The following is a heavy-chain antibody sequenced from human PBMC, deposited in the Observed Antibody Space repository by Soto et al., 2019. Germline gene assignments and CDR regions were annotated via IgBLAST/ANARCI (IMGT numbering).Heavy chain of an antibody. Sequence: GGSPRLSCAASGFTFSNAWMSWVRQAPGKGLEWVGRIKSKTDGGTTDYAAPVKGRFTISRDDSKNTLYLQMNSLKTEDTAVYYCTTGKDYYDSSGYYYYYYYGMDVWGQGTTVTVSS. CDR3: TTGKDYYDSSGYYYYYYYGMDV. J-gene: IGHJ6*02. D-gene: IGHD3-22*01. CDR2: IKSKTDGGTT. V-gene: IGHV3-15*01. CDR1: GFTFSNAW.